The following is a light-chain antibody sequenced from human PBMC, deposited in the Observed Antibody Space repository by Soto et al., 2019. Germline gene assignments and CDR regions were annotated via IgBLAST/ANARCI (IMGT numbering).Light chain of an antibody. CDR2: DVS. J-gene: IGKJ1*01. Sequence: DIRMTQSPSSLSASLGAGVTITSRASQSISSYLNWYQQKPGKAPKLLIYDVSNLESGVPSRFSGSASGTEFTLTISSLQPDDFATYYCQQYSSHLWTFGQGTKVDIK. CDR3: QQYSSHLWT. CDR1: QSISSY. V-gene: IGKV1-5*01.